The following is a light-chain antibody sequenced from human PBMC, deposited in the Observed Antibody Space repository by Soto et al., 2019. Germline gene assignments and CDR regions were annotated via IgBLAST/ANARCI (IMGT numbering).Light chain of an antibody. V-gene: IGLV2-14*01. Sequence: QSVLTQPASVSGSPGQSITISCTGTNSDVGNSDYVSWYQHHPGKAPKLMIFEVSNRPSGISDSFSGSKSGNTASLTISGLQAEDDAYYYCSSYTDSSTLFVFGTGTKVTVL. CDR3: SSYTDSSTLFV. CDR1: NSDVGNSDY. J-gene: IGLJ1*01. CDR2: EVS.